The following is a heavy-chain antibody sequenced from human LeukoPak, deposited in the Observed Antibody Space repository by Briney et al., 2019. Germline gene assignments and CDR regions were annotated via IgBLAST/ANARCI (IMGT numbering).Heavy chain of an antibody. J-gene: IGHJ5*02. CDR3: AREGRGYWFDP. CDR1: GYSISSGYY. Sequence: SETLSLTCTVSGYSISSGYYWSWIRRPAGKGLEWIGRIYTSGSTNYNPSLKSRVTMSVDTSKNQFSLKLSSVTAADTAVCYCAREGRGYWFDPWGQGTLVTVSS. CDR2: IYTSGST. V-gene: IGHV4-4*07.